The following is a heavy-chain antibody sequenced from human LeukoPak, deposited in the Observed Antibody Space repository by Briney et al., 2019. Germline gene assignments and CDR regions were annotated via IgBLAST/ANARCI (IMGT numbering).Heavy chain of an antibody. CDR3: ARDQYSSSSRYFQH. Sequence: SETLSLTCAVYGGSFSGYYWSWIRQPPGKGLEWIGEINHSGSTNYNPSLKSRVTISVDTSKNQFSLKLSSVTAADTALYYCARDQYSSSSRYFQHWGQGTLVTVSS. V-gene: IGHV4-34*01. D-gene: IGHD6-6*01. J-gene: IGHJ1*01. CDR1: GGSFSGYY. CDR2: INHSGST.